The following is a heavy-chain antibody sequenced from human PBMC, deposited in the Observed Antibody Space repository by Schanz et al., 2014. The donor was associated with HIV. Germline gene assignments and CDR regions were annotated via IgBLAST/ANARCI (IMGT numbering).Heavy chain of an antibody. D-gene: IGHD2-8*01. CDR1: GFIFSDYS. J-gene: IGHJ6*02. CDR2: MIWNNGI. V-gene: IGHV3-48*01. Sequence: ELQLAESGGRLEQPGGSLRLSCAASGFIFSDYSMNWVRQAPGKGLEWVAHMIWNNGIYYADSVKGRFTISRDNSKSTLYLQMNSLRAEDTAVYYCANSGYCTSGVCYTRGYDTDVWGQGTTVTVSS. CDR3: ANSGYCTSGVCYTRGYDTDV.